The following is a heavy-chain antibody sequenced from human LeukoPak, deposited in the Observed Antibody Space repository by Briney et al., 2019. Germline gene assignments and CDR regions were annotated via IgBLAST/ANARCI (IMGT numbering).Heavy chain of an antibody. Sequence: RGSLRLSCAASGFTFSSYAMSWVRQAPGKGLEWVSAISGSGGSTYYADSVKGRFTISRDNSKNTLYLQMNSLRAEDTAVYYCAKDEGAAAGPYDAFDIWGQGTMVTVSS. V-gene: IGHV3-23*01. CDR3: AKDEGAAAGPYDAFDI. CDR1: GFTFSSYA. CDR2: ISGSGGST. J-gene: IGHJ3*02. D-gene: IGHD6-13*01.